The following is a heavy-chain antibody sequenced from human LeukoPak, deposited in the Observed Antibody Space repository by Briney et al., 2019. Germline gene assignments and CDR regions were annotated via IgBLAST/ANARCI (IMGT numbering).Heavy chain of an antibody. Sequence: SETLSLTCTVSGGSISSGGYYWSWIRQHPGKGLEWIGYIYYSGSTYYNPSLKSRVTISVDTSKNQFSLKLSSVTAADTAVYYCARGNSNRPYYYYYGMDVWGQGTTVTVSS. V-gene: IGHV4-31*03. CDR2: IYYSGST. CDR1: GGSISSGGYY. CDR3: ARGNSNRPYYYYYGMDV. J-gene: IGHJ6*02. D-gene: IGHD2/OR15-2a*01.